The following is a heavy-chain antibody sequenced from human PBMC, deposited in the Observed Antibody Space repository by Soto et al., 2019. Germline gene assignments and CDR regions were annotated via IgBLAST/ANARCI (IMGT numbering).Heavy chain of an antibody. Sequence: ESGGGLVQPGGSLRLSCAASGFTFSSNSMNWVRQAPGKGLEWISYISSSSSTIYADSVKGRFTISRDNAKNSLYLQLNSLRDKDTAVYYCARVIWSGHLTSDLWGQGTLVTVSS. J-gene: IGHJ5*02. CDR3: ARVIWSGHLTSDL. V-gene: IGHV3-48*02. CDR1: GFTFSSNS. CDR2: ISSSSSTI. D-gene: IGHD3-3*01.